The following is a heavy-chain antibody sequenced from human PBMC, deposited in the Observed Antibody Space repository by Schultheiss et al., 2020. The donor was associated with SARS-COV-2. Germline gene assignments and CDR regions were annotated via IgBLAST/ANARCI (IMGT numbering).Heavy chain of an antibody. CDR3: AKEQEQWRVLASFYYYYGMDV. J-gene: IGHJ6*02. V-gene: IGHV3-43*01. D-gene: IGHD6-19*01. CDR1: GFTFDDYT. Sequence: GGSLRLSCAASGFTFDDYTMHWVRQAPGKGLEWVSLISWDGGRTYYADSVKGRFTISRDNSKNTLYLQMNSLRAEDTAVYYCAKEQEQWRVLASFYYYYGMDVWGQGTTVTVSS. CDR2: ISWDGGRT.